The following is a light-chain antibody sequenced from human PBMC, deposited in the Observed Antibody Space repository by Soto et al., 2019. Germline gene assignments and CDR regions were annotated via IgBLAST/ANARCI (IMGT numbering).Light chain of an antibody. CDR3: AAWHDTLSGHV. CDR2: NND. V-gene: IGLV1-44*01. Sequence: QSVLTQPPSASGTPGQRVTISCSGSTSNIGHNPVRWYQQLPGTAPKLLIYNNDQRPSGVPARFSGSKSGTSASLAISGLQSVDEADYYCAAWHDTLSGHVFGNGTKVTVL. CDR1: TSNIGHNP. J-gene: IGLJ1*01.